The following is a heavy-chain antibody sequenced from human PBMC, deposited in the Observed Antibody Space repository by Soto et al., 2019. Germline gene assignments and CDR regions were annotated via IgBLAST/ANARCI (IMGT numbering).Heavy chain of an antibody. CDR1: GYTFTSYG. CDR2: ISAYNGNT. J-gene: IGHJ5*02. Sequence: ASVKVSCKASGYTFTSYGISWVRQAPGQGLEWMGWISAYNGNTNYAQKLQGGVTMTTDTSTSTAYMELRSLRSDDTAVYYCARDEYYDSSGYYYNDWFDPWGQGTLVTVSS. D-gene: IGHD3-22*01. CDR3: ARDEYYDSSGYYYNDWFDP. V-gene: IGHV1-18*01.